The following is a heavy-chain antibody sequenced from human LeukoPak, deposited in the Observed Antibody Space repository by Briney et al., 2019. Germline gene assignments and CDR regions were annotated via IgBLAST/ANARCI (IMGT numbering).Heavy chain of an antibody. CDR3: ARDLYTYFDFWSGTIGYYYGMDV. V-gene: IGHV4-59*01. CDR1: GGSIRSYY. CDR2: IYYSGST. D-gene: IGHD3-3*01. Sequence: PSETLSLTCTVSGGSIRSYYWSWIRQPPGKGLEWIGYIYYSGSTNYNPSLKSRVTISVDTPKNQNSLKLRSVAAADTAVYYCARDLYTYFDFWSGTIGYYYGMDVWGQGTTVTVSS. J-gene: IGHJ6*02.